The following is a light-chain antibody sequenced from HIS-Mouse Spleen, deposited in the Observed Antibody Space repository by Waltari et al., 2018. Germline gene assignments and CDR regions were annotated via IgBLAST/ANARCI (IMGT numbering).Light chain of an antibody. J-gene: IGLJ2*01. CDR1: SSYVGSYTL. CDR2: EGS. Sequence: QSALTQPASVSGSPGQSITLSCTGTSSYVGSYTLVSWYQQHPGKAPKLMIYEGSKRPSGVSNRFSGSKSGNTASLTISGLQAEDEADYYCCSYAGSSTYVVFGGGTKLTVL. CDR3: CSYAGSSTYVV. V-gene: IGLV2-23*01.